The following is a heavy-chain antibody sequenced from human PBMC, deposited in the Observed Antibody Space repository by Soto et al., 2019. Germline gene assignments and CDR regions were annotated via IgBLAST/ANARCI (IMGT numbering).Heavy chain of an antibody. CDR3: ARVRARFSRSAFDV. D-gene: IGHD3-10*01. Sequence: QLQLQQWGAGLLKPSETLSLTCAVYGGSFTTYYWSWIRQSPGKGLEWIGEIDYSGSSNYNPCLKSRVTISADKSKNQFSLKLTSMTAADTAVYYYARVRARFSRSAFDVWGQGTMVAVSS. CDR1: GGSFTTYY. J-gene: IGHJ3*01. CDR2: IDYSGSS. V-gene: IGHV4-34*01.